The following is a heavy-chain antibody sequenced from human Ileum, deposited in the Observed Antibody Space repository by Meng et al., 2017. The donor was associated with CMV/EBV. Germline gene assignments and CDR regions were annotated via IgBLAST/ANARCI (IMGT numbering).Heavy chain of an antibody. Sequence: GESLKISCAASGFTFSKYWMHWVRQAPGRGLEWVSVILGRDGGGRPGTTYYSDSVRGRFTISKDSSKDTLYLDMSNLRADDTALYFCVKGAWLDYWGQGALVTVSS. D-gene: IGHD6-19*01. CDR3: VKGAWLDY. J-gene: IGHJ4*02. CDR1: GFTFSKYW. V-gene: IGHV3-NL1*01. CDR2: ILGRDGGGRPGTT.